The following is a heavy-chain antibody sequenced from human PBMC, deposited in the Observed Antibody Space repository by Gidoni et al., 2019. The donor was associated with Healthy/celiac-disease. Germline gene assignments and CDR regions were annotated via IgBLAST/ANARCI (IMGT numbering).Heavy chain of an antibody. D-gene: IGHD3-3*01. Sequence: QLQLQESGPGLVKPSATLSLTCTVSGGSISSSSYYWCWIRQPPGKGLEWIGSIYYSGSTYYNPSLKSRVTISVDTSKNQFSLKLSSVTAADTAVYYWASPRGYYDFWSGYLSNWFDPWGQGTLVTVSS. CDR1: GGSISSSSYY. J-gene: IGHJ5*02. CDR3: ASPRGYYDFWSGYLSNWFDP. V-gene: IGHV4-39*01. CDR2: IYYSGST.